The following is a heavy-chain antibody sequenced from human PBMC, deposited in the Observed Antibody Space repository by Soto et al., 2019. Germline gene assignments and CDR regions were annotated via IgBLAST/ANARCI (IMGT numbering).Heavy chain of an antibody. D-gene: IGHD4-17*01. V-gene: IGHV1-2*04. CDR1: GYTFTGYY. CDR3: ARSPNYGDYYFDY. CDR2: INPNSGGT. J-gene: IGHJ4*02. Sequence: ASVKVSCKASGYTFTGYYMHWVRQAPGQGLEWMGWINPNSGGTNYAQKFQGWVTMTRDTSISTAYMELSRLRSDDTAVYSCARSPNYGDYYFDYWGQGTLVTVSS.